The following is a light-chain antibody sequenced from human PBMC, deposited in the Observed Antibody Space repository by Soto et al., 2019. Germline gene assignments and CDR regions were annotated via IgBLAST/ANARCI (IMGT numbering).Light chain of an antibody. V-gene: IGKV3-20*01. CDR3: QQYGSSWT. CDR1: QSVSSN. CDR2: GAS. J-gene: IGKJ1*01. Sequence: TQSPATLSVSPGERATLSCRASQSVSSNLAWYQQKPGQAPRLLIYGASTRATGIPDRFSGSGSGTDFTLTINRLEPEDFAVYYCQQYGSSWTFGQGTKVDIK.